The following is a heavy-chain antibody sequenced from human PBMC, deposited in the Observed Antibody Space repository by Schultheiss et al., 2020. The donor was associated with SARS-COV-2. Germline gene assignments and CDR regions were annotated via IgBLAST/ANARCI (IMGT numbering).Heavy chain of an antibody. CDR2: INHTGGT. V-gene: IGHV4-34*01. CDR3: ARLYCTRTSCYVDS. D-gene: IGHD2-2*01. J-gene: IGHJ4*02. CDR1: GASFTTYY. Sequence: SETLSLTCAVSGASFTTYYWNWIRQPPGKGLEWIGEINHTGGTNYNPSLKSRVTVSVDTSKNQFSLKLNSVTAADTAVYFCARLYCTRTSCYVDSWGQGTLVTVSS.